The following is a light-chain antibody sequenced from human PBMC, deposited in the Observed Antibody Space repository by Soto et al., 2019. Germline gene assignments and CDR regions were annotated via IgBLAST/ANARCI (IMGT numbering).Light chain of an antibody. V-gene: IGLV2-8*01. CDR1: SSDVGGYNY. J-gene: IGLJ1*01. CDR2: EVT. Sequence: QSALTQPPSASGSPGQSVTISCTGTSSDVGGYNYVSWYQQHPGKAPKLMIYEVTKRPSGVPDRFSGSKSGNTASLTVSGLQAEDEADYYCSSYSGSLYVFGTGTKVTGL. CDR3: SSYSGSLYV.